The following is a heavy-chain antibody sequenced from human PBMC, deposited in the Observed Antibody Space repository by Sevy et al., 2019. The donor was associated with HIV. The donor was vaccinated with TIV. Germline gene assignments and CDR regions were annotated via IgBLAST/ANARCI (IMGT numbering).Heavy chain of an antibody. Sequence: ASVKVSCKASGGTFSSYAISWVRQAPGQGLEWMGGIIPIFGTANYAQKFQGRVTITAEESPSTAYMELSSLRSEDTAVYYGAGADRVNDIVVVPAAGYYYGMDVWGQGTTVTVSS. D-gene: IGHD2-2*01. V-gene: IGHV1-69*13. CDR3: AGADRVNDIVVVPAAGYYYGMDV. CDR2: IIPIFGTA. J-gene: IGHJ6*02. CDR1: GGTFSSYA.